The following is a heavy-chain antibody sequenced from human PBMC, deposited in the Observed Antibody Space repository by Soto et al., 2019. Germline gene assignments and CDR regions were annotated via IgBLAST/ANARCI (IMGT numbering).Heavy chain of an antibody. J-gene: IGHJ3*01. CDR3: AKEFQRDLYAFDL. D-gene: IGHD3-3*01. V-gene: IGHV3-30*18. CDR2: VSEDGTVQ. CDR1: GVSIRGYG. Sequence: QGQLVESGGGVVRPGGSLKIYCEASGVSIRGYGMHWVRQVPGRGLEWVAVVSEDGTVQRYLDAVKGRFYISRDNPKNTVFLQMYRLSTEDTAIYFCAKEFQRDLYAFDLWGQGTVVTVS.